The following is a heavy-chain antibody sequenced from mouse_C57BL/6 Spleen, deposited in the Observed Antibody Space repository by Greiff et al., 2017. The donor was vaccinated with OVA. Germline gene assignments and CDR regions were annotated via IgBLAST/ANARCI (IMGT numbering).Heavy chain of an antibody. V-gene: IGHV1-42*01. Sequence: VQLKQSGPELVKPGASVKISCKASGYSFTGYYMNWVKQSPEKSLEWIGEINPSTGGTTYNQKFKAKATLTVDKSSSTAYMQLKSLTSEDSAVYYCARWGTTVVAPLDYWGQGTSVTVSS. CDR3: ARWGTTVVAPLDY. J-gene: IGHJ4*01. D-gene: IGHD1-1*01. CDR1: GYSFTGYY. CDR2: INPSTGGT.